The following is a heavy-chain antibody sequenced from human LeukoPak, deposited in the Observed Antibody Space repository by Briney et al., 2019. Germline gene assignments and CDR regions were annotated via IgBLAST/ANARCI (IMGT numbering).Heavy chain of an antibody. Sequence: ASVKVSCKASGYTFTGYYVHWVRQAPGQGLEWMGWINPNSGGTNYAQKFQGRVTMTRDTSISTAYMELSRLRSDDTAVYYCAREGCSSTSCYPDDAFDIWGQGTMVTVSS. CDR1: GYTFTGYY. D-gene: IGHD2-2*01. V-gene: IGHV1-2*02. J-gene: IGHJ3*02. CDR2: INPNSGGT. CDR3: AREGCSSTSCYPDDAFDI.